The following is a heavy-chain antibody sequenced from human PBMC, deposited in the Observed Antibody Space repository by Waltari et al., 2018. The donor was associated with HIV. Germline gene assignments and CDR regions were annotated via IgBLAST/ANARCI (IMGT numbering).Heavy chain of an antibody. J-gene: IGHJ3*02. D-gene: IGHD3-22*01. CDR2: IYPFDSDK. CDR1: GYTFTNYW. CDR3: ARLFYYDTTGYINNAFDI. V-gene: IGHV5-51*03. Sequence: EVQLVQSGAEVRKSGESLKIPCKASGYTFTNYWIAWVRQRAGAGLEWMGVIYPFDSDKRYNPSFEGQITISADKSLATAYLEWSNLNASDAAIYYCARLFYYDTTGYINNAFDIWGQGTVVTVS.